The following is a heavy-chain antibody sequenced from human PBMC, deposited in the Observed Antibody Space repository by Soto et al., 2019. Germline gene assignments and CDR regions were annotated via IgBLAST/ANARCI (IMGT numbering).Heavy chain of an antibody. CDR2: IKSKIDGGTT. Sequence: EVHLVESGGDLVEPGGSLRLSCVVSGLTFTRAWINWVRQAPGKGLEWVGRIKSKIDGGTTDFAAPVKGRFAISRDDSRDIVYLQMCNLKIEDTAVYYCTTDSDFTTTLARFDFWGLGTLVTVSS. D-gene: IGHD4-17*01. CDR1: GLTFTRAW. CDR3: TTDSDFTTTLARFDF. V-gene: IGHV3-15*07. J-gene: IGHJ4*01.